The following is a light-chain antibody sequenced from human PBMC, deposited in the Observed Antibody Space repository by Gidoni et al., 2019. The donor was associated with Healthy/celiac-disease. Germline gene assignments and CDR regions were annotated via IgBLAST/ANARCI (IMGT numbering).Light chain of an antibody. Sequence: DIQMTQSPSTLSASVGDRVTITCRASQSISSWLAWYQQKPGKAPKLLIYDASSLESGVPSRFSGSGSGTEFTLTSSSLQPDDCATYYCQQYNSYPMYTFGQXTKLEIK. V-gene: IGKV1-5*01. CDR1: QSISSW. CDR2: DAS. J-gene: IGKJ2*01. CDR3: QQYNSYPMYT.